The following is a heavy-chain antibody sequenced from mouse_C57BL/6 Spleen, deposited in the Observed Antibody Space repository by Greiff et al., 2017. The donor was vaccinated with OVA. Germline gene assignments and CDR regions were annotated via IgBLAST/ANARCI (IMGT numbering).Heavy chain of an antibody. CDR2: INPSSGYT. CDR1: GYTFTSYT. D-gene: IGHD1-1*01. CDR3: ARSFDYGSNSAWLAY. Sequence: QVQLKQSGAELARPGASVNMSCKASGYTFTSYTMHWVKQRPGQGLEWIGYINPSSGYTKYNQKFKDKATLTADKSSSTAYMQLSSLTSEDSAVYYCARSFDYGSNSAWLAYWGQGTLVTVSA. V-gene: IGHV1-4*01. J-gene: IGHJ3*01.